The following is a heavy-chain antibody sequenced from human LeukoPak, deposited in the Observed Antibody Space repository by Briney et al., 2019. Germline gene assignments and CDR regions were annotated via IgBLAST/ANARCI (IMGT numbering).Heavy chain of an antibody. CDR3: ARDTAVVKFDP. D-gene: IGHD5-18*01. V-gene: IGHV3-21*01. Sequence: GGSLRLSCAASGFTFSGYTINWVRQAPGKGLEWVSSISSTSYVNYADSVKGRFTLSRDNAKNSVYLQMNSLRAEDTAVYYCARDTAVVKFDPWGQGTLVTVSS. CDR1: GFTFSGYT. CDR2: ISSTSYV. J-gene: IGHJ5*02.